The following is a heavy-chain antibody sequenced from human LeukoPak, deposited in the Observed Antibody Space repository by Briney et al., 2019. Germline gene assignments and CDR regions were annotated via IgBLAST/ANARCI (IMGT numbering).Heavy chain of an antibody. CDR3: ARGVRSSGWIGKPGDY. V-gene: IGHV3-30-3*01. J-gene: IGHJ4*02. CDR2: ISYDGSNK. Sequence: GGSLRLSCAASGFTFSSYAMHWVRQAPGKGLEWVAVISYDGSNKYYADSVKGRFTISRDNSKNTLYLQMNSLRAEDTAVYYCARGVRSSGWIGKPGDYWGQGTLVTVSS. CDR1: GFTFSSYA. D-gene: IGHD6-19*01.